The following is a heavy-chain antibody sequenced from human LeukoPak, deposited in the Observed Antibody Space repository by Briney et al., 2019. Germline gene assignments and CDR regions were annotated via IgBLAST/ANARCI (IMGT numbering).Heavy chain of an antibody. Sequence: SETLSLTCSVYGGSFSIYYWSWIRQPPGKGLEWIGNIFYSGATYYNPSLKSRVTISVDTSKNQFSLKLSSVTAADTAVYYCARHAFNYGDYFDYWGQGTLVTVSS. CDR1: GGSFSIYY. D-gene: IGHD4-17*01. V-gene: IGHV4-34*12. CDR2: IFYSGAT. J-gene: IGHJ4*02. CDR3: ARHAFNYGDYFDY.